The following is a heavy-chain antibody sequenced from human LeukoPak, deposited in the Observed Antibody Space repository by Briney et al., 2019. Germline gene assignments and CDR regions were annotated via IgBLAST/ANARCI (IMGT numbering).Heavy chain of an antibody. CDR1: GITRSSNY. D-gene: IGHD3-10*01. V-gene: IGHV3-66*01. CDR3: ARGVEGVVRGVKPYFDY. J-gene: IGHJ4*02. Sequence: GGSLRLSCAASGITRSSNYISWGRQAPGQGLEPGSVIYSGGSTYYADSVKGRFTISRDNSKNTLYLQMNSLRAEDTAVYYCARGVEGVVRGVKPYFDYWGQGTLVTVSS. CDR2: IYSGGST.